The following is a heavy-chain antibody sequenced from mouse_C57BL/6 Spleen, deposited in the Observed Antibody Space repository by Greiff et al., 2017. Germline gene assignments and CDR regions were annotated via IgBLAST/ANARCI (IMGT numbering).Heavy chain of an antibody. CDR1: GYTFTSYW. V-gene: IGHV1-53*01. Sequence: QVQLQQPGTELVKPGASVKLSCKASGYTFTSYWMHWVKQRPGQGLEWIGNINPSNGGTNYNEKFKSKATLAVNKSSSTAYMQLSSLTSEDSAVYYCAREKGDGYFFFAYWGQGTLVTVSA. D-gene: IGHD2-3*01. CDR3: AREKGDGYFFFAY. CDR2: INPSNGGT. J-gene: IGHJ3*01.